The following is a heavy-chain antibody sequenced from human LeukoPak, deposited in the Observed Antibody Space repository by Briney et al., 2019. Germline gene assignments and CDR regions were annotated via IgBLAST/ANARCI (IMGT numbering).Heavy chain of an antibody. V-gene: IGHV3-30*18. D-gene: IGHD4-23*01. CDR1: GFTFSSYG. CDR3: AKDPSPVVTPPRGLYYFDY. Sequence: PGKSLRLSCAASGFTFSSYGMHWVRQAPGKGLEWVAVISYDGSNKYHADSVKGRFTISRDNSKNTLYLQMNSLRPEDTAVYYCAKDPSPVVTPPRGLYYFDYWGQGTLVSVSS. J-gene: IGHJ4*02. CDR2: ISYDGSNK.